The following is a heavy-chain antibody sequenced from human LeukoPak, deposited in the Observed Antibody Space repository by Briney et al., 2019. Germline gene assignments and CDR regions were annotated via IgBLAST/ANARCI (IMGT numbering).Heavy chain of an antibody. Sequence: SETLSLTCTVSGGSISSYYWSWIRQPPGKGLEWIGYIYYSGSTYYNPSLRSRVTISVDTSKNQFSLKLSSVTAADTAVYYCARDRLQLQSWGQGTLVTVSS. CDR3: ARDRLQLQS. CDR2: IYYSGST. V-gene: IGHV4-59*01. D-gene: IGHD1-1*01. J-gene: IGHJ5*02. CDR1: GGSISSYY.